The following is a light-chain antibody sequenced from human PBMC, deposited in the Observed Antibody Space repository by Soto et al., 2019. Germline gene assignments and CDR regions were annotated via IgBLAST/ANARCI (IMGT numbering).Light chain of an antibody. CDR2: GAS. CDR3: QQFGGSPLWT. V-gene: IGKV3-20*01. J-gene: IGKJ1*01. Sequence: EIVLTQSPGTLSLSPGERVTLSCRASQSVSSSHLAWYQQKPGQAPRLLIYGASSRATGIPDRFSGSGSGTDFTLTISRLETEDFAVYYCQQFGGSPLWTFGQGTRVEIK. CDR1: QSVSSSH.